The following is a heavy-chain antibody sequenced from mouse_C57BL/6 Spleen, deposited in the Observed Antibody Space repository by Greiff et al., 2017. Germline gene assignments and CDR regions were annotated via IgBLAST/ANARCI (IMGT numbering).Heavy chain of an antibody. CDR3: ARPLYYVIREGIYYAMDY. CDR2: ISSGSSTI. Sequence: EVQGVESGGGLVKPGGSLKLSCAASGFTFSDYGLHWVRQAPEKGLEWVAYISSGSSTIYYADTVKGRFTISRANAKHTLFLQMTRLRSEDTAMYYFARPLYYVIREGIYYAMDYWGQGTSVTVSS. CDR1: GFTFSDYG. J-gene: IGHJ4*01. D-gene: IGHD1-1*01. V-gene: IGHV5-17*01.